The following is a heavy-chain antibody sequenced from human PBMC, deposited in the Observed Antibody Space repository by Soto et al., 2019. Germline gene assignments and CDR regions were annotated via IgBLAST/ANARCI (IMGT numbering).Heavy chain of an antibody. D-gene: IGHD2-2*01. CDR1: GFPFTSYA. CDR2: MGVSGGTT. J-gene: IGHJ3*02. V-gene: IGHV3-23*01. CDR3: AKDRTNLLGYCSTASCPDAFDI. Sequence: EVQLLESGGGLVQPGGSLRLSCAASGFPFTSYALSWVRQAPGRGLGWASGMGVSGGTTYYADSVKGRFTISRDNSKNTVYLQMSSLRAEDTAVYYCAKDRTNLLGYCSTASCPDAFDIWGQGTMVTVSS.